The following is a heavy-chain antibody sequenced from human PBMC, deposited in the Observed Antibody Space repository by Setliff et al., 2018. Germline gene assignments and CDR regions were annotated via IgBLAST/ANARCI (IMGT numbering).Heavy chain of an antibody. CDR3: ARVTNWGLDLRFDP. CDR2: SNHSGNT. D-gene: IGHD7-27*01. J-gene: IGHJ5*02. CDR1: GESFSNNY. V-gene: IGHV4-34*01. Sequence: KPSETLSLTCSVYGESFSNNYWSWIRQPPGKGLEWIGESNHSGNTTNHPSLKSRLTMSVATFENHFSLKLNSLTAADTAVYYCARVTNWGLDLRFDPWGQGILVTVSS.